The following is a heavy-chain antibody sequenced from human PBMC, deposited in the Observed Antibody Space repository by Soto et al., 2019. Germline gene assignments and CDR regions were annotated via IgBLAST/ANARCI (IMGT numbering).Heavy chain of an antibody. J-gene: IGHJ6*02. CDR3: ARHVPAAGYYYGMDV. V-gene: IGHV1-69*12. Sequence: QVQLVQSGAEVKKPGSSVKVSCKASGGTFSSYSISWVRQPPGQGLEWMGGIIPIFGTANYAQKFQGRVTITAEESTSAAYMELSSLRSEDTAVYYCARHVPAAGYYYGMDVWGQGTTVTVSS. CDR1: GGTFSSYS. CDR2: IIPIFGTA. D-gene: IGHD2-2*01.